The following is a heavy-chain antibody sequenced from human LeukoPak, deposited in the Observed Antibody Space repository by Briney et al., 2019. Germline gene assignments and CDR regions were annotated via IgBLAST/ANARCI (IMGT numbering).Heavy chain of an antibody. Sequence: GGSLRLSCAASGFTFRSYAMRGVRQAPGGGGGWGSAIRGSGGGTYYADSVKGRFTISTDNSKNTLYLQMNSLTAEHTAVYYCAKFQGVLDDYCSCTSCYAPFDYWGQGTLVTVSS. V-gene: IGHV3-23*01. CDR2: IRGSGGGT. CDR1: GFTFRSYA. J-gene: IGHJ4*02. D-gene: IGHD2-2*01. CDR3: AKFQGVLDDYCSCTSCYAPFDY.